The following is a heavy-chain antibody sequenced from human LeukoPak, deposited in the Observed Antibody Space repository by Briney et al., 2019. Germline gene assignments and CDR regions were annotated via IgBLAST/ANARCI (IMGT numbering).Heavy chain of an antibody. CDR3: ARASYGGSQGEYNWFDP. V-gene: IGHV1-2*02. CDR2: INPNSGGT. CDR1: GYTFTGYY. Sequence: GASVKVSCKASGYTFTGYYMHWVRQAPGQGLEWMGWINPNSGGTNYAQKFQGRVTMTRDTSISTAYMELSRLRSDDTAVYYCARASYGGSQGEYNWFDPWGQGTPVTVSS. J-gene: IGHJ5*02. D-gene: IGHD4-23*01.